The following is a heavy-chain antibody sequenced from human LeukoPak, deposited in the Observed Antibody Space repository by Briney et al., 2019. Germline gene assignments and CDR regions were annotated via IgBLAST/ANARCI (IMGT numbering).Heavy chain of an antibody. J-gene: IGHJ4*02. CDR3: ARGGQSKYDSSGYLNYFDY. Sequence: GGSLRLSCAASGFTFSSYVMYWVRQAPGKGLEYVSSFIVKGGSTYYANSVKGRFTISRDNSKNTLYLQMGSLRAEDMAVYYCARGGQSKYDSSGYLNYFDYWGQGTLVTVSS. D-gene: IGHD3-22*01. CDR1: GFTFSSYV. V-gene: IGHV3-64*01. CDR2: FIVKGGST.